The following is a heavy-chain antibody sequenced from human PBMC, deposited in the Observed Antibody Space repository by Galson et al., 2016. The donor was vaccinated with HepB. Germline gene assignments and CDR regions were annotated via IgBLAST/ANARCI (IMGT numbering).Heavy chain of an antibody. CDR3: VRDPGFRNGMDV. CDR1: GFSFSTYA. V-gene: IGHV3-30-3*01. J-gene: IGHJ6*02. Sequence: SLRLSCAASGFSFSTYAMHWVRQAPGKGLEWVALISDDGSKKNDADSVKGRFTISRDNSKNTLYLQMNSLRADDTAVYYCVRDPGFRNGMDVWGQGTTVTVS. CDR2: ISDDGSKK.